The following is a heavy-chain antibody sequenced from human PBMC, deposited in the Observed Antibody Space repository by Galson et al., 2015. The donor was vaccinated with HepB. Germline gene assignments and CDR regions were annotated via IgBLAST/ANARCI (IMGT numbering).Heavy chain of an antibody. D-gene: IGHD2/OR15-2a*01. J-gene: IGHJ4*02. CDR1: GFTFTSYG. CDR3: VRGTTAPDY. CDR2: ISRGGDTS. V-gene: IGHV3-23*01. Sequence: SLRLSCAACGFTFTSYGMSWDRQAPGKGLDCVSAISRGGDTSDYADSVKGRFTASRDSSTNTLYLQMNGRRADDTAIYYCVRGTTAPDYWGQGTLVTVSS.